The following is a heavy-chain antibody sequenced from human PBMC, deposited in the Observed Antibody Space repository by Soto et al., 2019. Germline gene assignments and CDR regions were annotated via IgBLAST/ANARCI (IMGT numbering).Heavy chain of an antibody. Sequence: PGGSLRLSCAASGFTFSSYAMSWVRQAPGKGLEWVSAISGSGGSTYYADSVKGRFTISRDNSKNTLYLQMNSLRAEDTAVYYCAKSPNEASCSGGSCYPSYFDYWGQGTLVTVSS. CDR1: GFTFSSYA. V-gene: IGHV3-23*01. D-gene: IGHD2-15*01. J-gene: IGHJ4*02. CDR2: ISGSGGST. CDR3: AKSPNEASCSGGSCYPSYFDY.